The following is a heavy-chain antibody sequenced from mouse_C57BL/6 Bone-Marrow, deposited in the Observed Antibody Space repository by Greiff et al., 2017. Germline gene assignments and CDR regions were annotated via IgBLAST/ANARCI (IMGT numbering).Heavy chain of an antibody. D-gene: IGHD2-5*01. V-gene: IGHV2-9-1*01. CDR3: ARSTYSNYWYFDV. J-gene: IGHJ1*03. Sequence: VKLMESGPGLVAPSQSLSITCTVSGFSLTSYAISWVRQPPGKGLEWLGVIWTGGGTNYNSALKSRLSISKDKPKSQVFLKMNRLRTDDTARYYCARSTYSNYWYFDVWGTGTTVTVSS. CDR2: IWTGGGT. CDR1: GFSLTSYA.